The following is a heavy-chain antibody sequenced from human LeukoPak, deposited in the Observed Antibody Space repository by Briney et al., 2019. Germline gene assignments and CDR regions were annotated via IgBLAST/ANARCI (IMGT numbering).Heavy chain of an antibody. J-gene: IGHJ4*02. CDR2: IYYSGST. V-gene: IGHV4-31*03. CDR1: GGSISSGGYY. D-gene: IGHD5-24*01. CDR3: AREDGYNSAVDY. Sequence: SETLSLTCTVSGGSISSGGYYWSWIRQHPGKGLEWIGYIYYSGSTYYNPSLKSRVTISVDTSKNQFSLRLSSVTAADTAVYYCAREDGYNSAVDYWGQGTLVIVSS.